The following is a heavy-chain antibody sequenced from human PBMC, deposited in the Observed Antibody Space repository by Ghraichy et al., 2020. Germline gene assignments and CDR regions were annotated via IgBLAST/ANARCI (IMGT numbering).Heavy chain of an antibody. Sequence: SGPTLVKPTQTLTLTCTFSGFSLNTPGEGVGWIRQPPGKALEWLALIFWNDDARYRPSLKSRLTITKDTSKNQVVLRMTNVDPVDTATYYCAHTLTGTINYYYYGVDVWGQGTTVTVSS. CDR1: GFSLNTPGEG. CDR3: AHTLTGTINYYYYGVDV. CDR2: IFWNDDA. V-gene: IGHV2-5*01. D-gene: IGHD1-7*01. J-gene: IGHJ6*02.